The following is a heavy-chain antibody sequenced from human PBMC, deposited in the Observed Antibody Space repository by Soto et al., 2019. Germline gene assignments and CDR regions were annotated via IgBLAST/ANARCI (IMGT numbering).Heavy chain of an antibody. V-gene: IGHV4-30-4*01. CDR2: IYYSGST. Sequence: QGQLQESGPGLVKPSQTLSLTCTVSGGSISSGDYYWSWIRPPPGKGLEWIGYIYYSGSTYYSPSLKSRVTISVDTSKNQFSLKLSSVTAADTAVYYCARVQGGGGAMVHNYWGQGTLVTVSS. J-gene: IGHJ4*02. CDR3: ARVQGGGGAMVHNY. D-gene: IGHD5-18*01. CDR1: GGSISSGDYY.